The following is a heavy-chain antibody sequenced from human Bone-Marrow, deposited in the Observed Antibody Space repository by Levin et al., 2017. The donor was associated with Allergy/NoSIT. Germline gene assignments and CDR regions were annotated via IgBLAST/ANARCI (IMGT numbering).Heavy chain of an antibody. J-gene: IGHJ4*01. CDR2: ISASSI. CDR1: GFSFDTYS. V-gene: IGHV3-48*01. CDR3: ARDHDWAFDY. D-gene: IGHD3-9*01. Sequence: PSETLSLTCVASGFSFDTYSMNWLRQTPGKGLEWVSYISASSISYADSVRGRFTISRDNVKNLLHLQMNSLRAEDTVIYYGARDHDWAFDYWGHGTLVTVSS.